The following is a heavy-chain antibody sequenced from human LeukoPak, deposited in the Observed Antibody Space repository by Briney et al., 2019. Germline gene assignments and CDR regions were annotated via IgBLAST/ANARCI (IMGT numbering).Heavy chain of an antibody. V-gene: IGHV3-21*01. Sequence: PGGSLRLSCAASGFTFSSYSMNWVRQAPGKGLEWVSSISRSSSYIYYADSVKGRFTISRDNAKNSLYLQMNSLRAEDTAVYYCARDLWFGELSYGMTSGAKGPRSPSP. J-gene: IGHJ6*02. D-gene: IGHD3-10*01. CDR1: GFTFSSYS. CDR2: ISRSSSYI. CDR3: ARDLWFGELSYGMTS.